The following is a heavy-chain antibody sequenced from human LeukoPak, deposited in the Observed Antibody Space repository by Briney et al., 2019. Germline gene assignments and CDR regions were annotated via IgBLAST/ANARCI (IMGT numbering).Heavy chain of an antibody. D-gene: IGHD5-18*01. V-gene: IGHV4-59*01. CDR3: ARSRSGYSYDHAAFEI. CDR2: IDYRGST. CDR1: VGFISTYY. Sequence: SETLSLTCTVSVGFISTYYWSWMRQPPGRGLEWVAYIDYRGSTAYNPSLRSRVTISVDTSRNQFSLKLSSVTAADTAVYYCARSRSGYSYDHAAFEIWGQGTLVTVSS. J-gene: IGHJ3*02.